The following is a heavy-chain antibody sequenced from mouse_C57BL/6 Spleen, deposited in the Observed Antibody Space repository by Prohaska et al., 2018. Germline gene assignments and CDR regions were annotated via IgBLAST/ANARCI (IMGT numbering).Heavy chain of an antibody. CDR3: ARHGDYDGDWYFDV. CDR2: ISNGRGRT. J-gene: IGHJ1*03. D-gene: IGHD2-4*01. Sequence: LEWVAYISNGRGRTYEPDTVKGRFAISRDNDKNTLYLQMSRLKSEDTAMYYCARHGDYDGDWYFDVWGTGTTVTVPS. V-gene: IGHV5-12*01.